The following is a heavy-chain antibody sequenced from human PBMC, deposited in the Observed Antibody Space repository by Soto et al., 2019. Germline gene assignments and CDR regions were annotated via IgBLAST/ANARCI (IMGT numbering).Heavy chain of an antibody. CDR1: GFTFRNYA. V-gene: IGHV3-23*01. Sequence: GGSLRLSCAASGFTFRNYAMSWVRQAPGKGLEWVSAIHGSGGSAYYADSVKGRFTVSRDDSKNTLYLQMSSLRVDDTALYYCAKDAXAGXGEWDWXXXWGQGTLVTVSS. CDR2: IHGSGGSA. CDR3: AKDAXAGXGEWDWXXX. J-gene: IGHJ5*02. D-gene: IGHD3-10*01.